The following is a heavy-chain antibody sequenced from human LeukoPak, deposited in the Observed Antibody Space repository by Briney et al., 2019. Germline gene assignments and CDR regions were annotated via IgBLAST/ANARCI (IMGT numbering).Heavy chain of an antibody. V-gene: IGHV4-59*08. J-gene: IGHJ5*02. Sequence: SETLSLTCTVSGGSITNYNWNWIRQPPGKGLEWIGYISDSGSTHYNPSLQSRVTISLDTSKNQFSLKLTSVTASDTAVYYCARRRIGDLTIGSDTWFDPWGQGTLVTVSS. CDR3: ARRRIGDLTIGSDTWFDP. CDR1: GGSITNYN. D-gene: IGHD2-15*01. CDR2: ISDSGST.